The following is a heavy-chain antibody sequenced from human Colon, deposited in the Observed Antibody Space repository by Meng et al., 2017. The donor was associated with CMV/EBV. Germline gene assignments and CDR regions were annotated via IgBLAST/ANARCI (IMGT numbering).Heavy chain of an antibody. D-gene: IGHD6-6*01. CDR2: INSDGSST. Sequence: GGSLRLSCAASGFTFSSYWMHWVRQAPGKGLVWVSRINSDGSSTSYADSVKGRFTISRDNAKNPLYLQMNSLRAEDTAVYYCAREGGGTIAPRDLDYWGQGTLVTVSS. CDR3: AREGGGTIAPRDLDY. V-gene: IGHV3-74*01. CDR1: GFTFSSYW. J-gene: IGHJ4*02.